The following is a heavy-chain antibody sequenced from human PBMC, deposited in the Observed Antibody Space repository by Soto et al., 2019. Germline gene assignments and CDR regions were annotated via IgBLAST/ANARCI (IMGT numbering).Heavy chain of an antibody. CDR3: ARYNAASGTYYFDY. CDR1: GASVGSTYW. V-gene: IGHV4-4*02. CDR2: INHRGSA. J-gene: IGHJ4*02. D-gene: IGHD6-13*01. Sequence: SETLSLTCAVSGASVGSTYWWSWVRQPPGKGPEWIGEINHRGSANYNPSLKSRVTMSLDISKSQFSLRLTSVTAADTAVYFCARYNAASGTYYFDYWGRGALVT.